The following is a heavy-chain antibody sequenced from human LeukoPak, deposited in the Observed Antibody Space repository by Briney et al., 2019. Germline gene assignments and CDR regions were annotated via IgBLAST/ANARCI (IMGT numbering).Heavy chain of an antibody. CDR3: ARPRGNWNYGEFDY. CDR1: GYTFTSYD. CDR2: MNPNSGNT. Sequence: ASVKVSCKASGYTFTSYDINWVRQATGQGLEWMGWMNPNSGNTGYAQKFRGRVTITRNTSISTAYMELSSLRSEDTAVYYCARPRGNWNYGEFDYWGQGTLVTVPS. V-gene: IGHV1-8*03. D-gene: IGHD1-7*01. J-gene: IGHJ4*02.